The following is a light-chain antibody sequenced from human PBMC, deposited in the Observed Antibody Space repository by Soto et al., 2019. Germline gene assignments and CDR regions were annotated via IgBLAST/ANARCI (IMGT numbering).Light chain of an antibody. Sequence: QSALTQPRSMSGSPGQPVTIPCTGTSSDVGAYNYVSWYQQHPGKAPKLMIYDVTKRPSGVPDRFSGSKSGNTASLTISGLQAEDEADYCCCSYAGTFTNWVFGGGTKLTVL. CDR3: CSYAGTFTNWV. V-gene: IGLV2-11*01. CDR1: SSDVGAYNY. CDR2: DVT. J-gene: IGLJ3*02.